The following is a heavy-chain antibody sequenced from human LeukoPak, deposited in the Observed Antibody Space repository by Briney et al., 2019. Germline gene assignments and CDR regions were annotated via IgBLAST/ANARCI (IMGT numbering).Heavy chain of an antibody. D-gene: IGHD3-22*01. CDR3: AKDVRDRGYADC. Sequence: GGSLRLSCAASGFTFDDSAMHWVRQAPGKGLEWVSLITSDGYNTYYAASVRGRYTISRDNSKDSLFLQINSLRTDDTALYYCAKDVRDRGYADCWGQGTLVTVSS. CDR1: GFTFDDSA. V-gene: IGHV3-43*02. CDR2: ITSDGYNT. J-gene: IGHJ4*02.